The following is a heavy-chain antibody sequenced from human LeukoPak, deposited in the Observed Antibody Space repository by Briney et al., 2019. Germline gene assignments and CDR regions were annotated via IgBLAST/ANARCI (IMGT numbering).Heavy chain of an antibody. CDR1: GYTFTICG. D-gene: IGHD6-19*01. Sequence: GASVKVSCKASGYTFTICGISWVRQAPGQGLELMGWISAYNANRNYVQKFQGRVTMTTDTSTSTAYMELRSLRSDDTAIYYCARTSESGWREFDYWGQGTLVTVSA. CDR3: ARTSESGWREFDY. CDR2: ISAYNANR. V-gene: IGHV1-18*01. J-gene: IGHJ4*02.